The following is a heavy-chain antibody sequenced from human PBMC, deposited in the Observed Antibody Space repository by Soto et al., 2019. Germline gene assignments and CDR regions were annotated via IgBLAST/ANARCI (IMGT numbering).Heavy chain of an antibody. CDR2: ISGSGDRT. CDR3: VKDAVLGVLWQGDFDY. J-gene: IGHJ4*02. Sequence: PGGSLRLSCEASGFSFSNYVMNWVRQAPGKGLEWVSGISGSGDRTYYADSVKGRFTISRDNSKNTVYLQMISLRGEDTAVYRCVKDAVLGVLWQGDFDYWGQGILVTVSS. D-gene: IGHD3-10*01. CDR1: GFSFSNYV. V-gene: IGHV3-23*01.